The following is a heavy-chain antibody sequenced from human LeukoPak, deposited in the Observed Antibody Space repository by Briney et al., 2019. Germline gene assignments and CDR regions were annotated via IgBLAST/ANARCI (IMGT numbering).Heavy chain of an antibody. J-gene: IGHJ4*02. V-gene: IGHV4-4*07. CDR3: ASVDTAMVAYY. Sequence: SETLSLTCTVSGGSISSYYWSWIRQPAGKGLKWIGRIYTSGSTNYNPSLKSRVTMSVDTSKNQFSLRLSSVTAADTAVYYCASVDTAMVAYYWGQGTLVTVSS. CDR1: GGSISSYY. CDR2: IYTSGST. D-gene: IGHD5-18*01.